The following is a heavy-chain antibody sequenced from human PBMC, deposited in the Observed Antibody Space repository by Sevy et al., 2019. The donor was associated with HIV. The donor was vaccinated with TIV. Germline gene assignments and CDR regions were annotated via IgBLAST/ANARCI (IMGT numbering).Heavy chain of an antibody. D-gene: IGHD2-15*01. CDR2: FDPEDGET. CDR1: GYTLTKLS. J-gene: IGHJ4*02. V-gene: IGHV1-24*01. CDR3: ATRKDDYEDGGSSFDY. Sequence: ASVKVSCKVSGYTLTKLSMHWVRQAPGKGLEWMGSFDPEDGETIYQQKLKGRVTMTEDTSTDTAYMELSSLRSEDTAVYYGATRKDDYEDGGSSFDYWGQGTLVTVSS.